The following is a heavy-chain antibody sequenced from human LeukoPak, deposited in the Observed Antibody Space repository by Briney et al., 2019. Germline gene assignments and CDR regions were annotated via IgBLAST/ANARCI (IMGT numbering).Heavy chain of an antibody. CDR2: IYYSGST. CDR1: GGSISSYY. J-gene: IGHJ4*02. Sequence: SETLSLTCTVSGGSISSYYWSWIRQPPGKGLEWIGYIYYSGSTNYTPSLKSRVTISVDTSKNQFSLKLNSVTAADTAVYYCARSGRGSSAGFDYWGQGTLVTVSS. V-gene: IGHV4-59*01. D-gene: IGHD3-10*01. CDR3: ARSGRGSSAGFDY.